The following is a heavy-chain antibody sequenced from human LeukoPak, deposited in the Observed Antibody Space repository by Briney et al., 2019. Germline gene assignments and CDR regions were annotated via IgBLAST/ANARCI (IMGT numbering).Heavy chain of an antibody. V-gene: IGHV1-2*02. CDR2: INPHSGGT. CDR3: VREGNELLSKNFDY. J-gene: IGHJ4*02. D-gene: IGHD2-21*02. CDR1: GSTFTGYY. Sequence: ASVKVSRKASGSTFTGYYIHWVRQAPGQGLEWMGYINPHSGGTNSPQKFQGRVTMTTDTSISAAYMELSSLISDDTAMYYCVREGNELLSKNFDYWGQGTLVTVSS.